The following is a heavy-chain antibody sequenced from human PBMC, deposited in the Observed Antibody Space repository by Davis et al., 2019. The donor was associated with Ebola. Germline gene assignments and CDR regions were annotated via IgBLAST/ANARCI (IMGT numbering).Heavy chain of an antibody. V-gene: IGHV7-4-1*02. J-gene: IGHJ4*02. Sequence: ASVKVSCKASGYPFRTQAMNWVRQAPGQGLEWMGWINTNTGNPTYAQGFTGRFVFSLDTSVSTAYLQISSLKAEDTAMYYCAISLGELPHDYWGQGTLVTVSS. D-gene: IGHD3-16*01. CDR2: INTNTGNP. CDR3: AISLGELPHDY. CDR1: GYPFRTQA.